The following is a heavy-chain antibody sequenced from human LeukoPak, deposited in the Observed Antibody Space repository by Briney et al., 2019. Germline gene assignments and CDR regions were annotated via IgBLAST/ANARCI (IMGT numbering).Heavy chain of an antibody. J-gene: IGHJ3*02. CDR3: AKAYSGYSYAFDI. CDR2: ISFDGSNK. CDR1: GFTFSTYG. Sequence: GRSLRLSCAASGFTFSTYGIHWVRQAPGKGLEWVAVISFDGSNKYYADSVKGRFTISRDNSKNTLYLQMNSLRAEDTAVYYCAKAYSGYSYAFDIWGQGTMVTVSS. D-gene: IGHD5-12*01. V-gene: IGHV3-30*18.